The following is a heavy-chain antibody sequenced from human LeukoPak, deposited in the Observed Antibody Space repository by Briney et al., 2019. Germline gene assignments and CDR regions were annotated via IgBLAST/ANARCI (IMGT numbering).Heavy chain of an antibody. CDR3: ARDRVNCSGGSCQDLYYYYYYMDV. J-gene: IGHJ6*03. D-gene: IGHD2-15*01. V-gene: IGHV1-2*02. CDR1: GYTFTGHY. CDR2: INPNSGGT. Sequence: GASVKVSCKASGYTFTGHYMHWVRQAPGQGLEWMGWINPNSGGTNYAQKFQGRVTMTRDTSISTAYMELSRLRSDDTAVYYCARDRVNCSGGSCQDLYYYYYYMDVWGKGTTVTVSS.